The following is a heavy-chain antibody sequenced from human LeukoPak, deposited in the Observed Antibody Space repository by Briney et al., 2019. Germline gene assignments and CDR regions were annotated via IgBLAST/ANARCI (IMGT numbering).Heavy chain of an antibody. CDR2: INWNGGST. V-gene: IGHV3-20*04. J-gene: IGHJ6*03. Sequence: GGSLRLSCAASRFTFDDYGMSWVRQAPGKGLEWVSGINWNGGSTGYADSVKGRFTISRDNAKNSLYLQMNSLRAEDTALYYCARQARFGDYYYYYYMDVWGKGTTVTVSS. CDR3: ARQARFGDYYYYYYMDV. CDR1: RFTFDDYG. D-gene: IGHD3-10*01.